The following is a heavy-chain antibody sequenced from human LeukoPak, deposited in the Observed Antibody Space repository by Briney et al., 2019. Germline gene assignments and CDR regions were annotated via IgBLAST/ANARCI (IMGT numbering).Heavy chain of an antibody. CDR2: ISAYNGNT. CDR1: GYTFTGYY. Sequence: ASVKVSCKASGYTFTGYYMHWVRQAPGQGLEWMGWISAYNGNTNYARKLQGRVTMTTDTSTSTAYMELRSLRSDDTAVYYCARDRVHYYDSSGYPDYWGQGTLVTVSS. V-gene: IGHV1-18*04. CDR3: ARDRVHYYDSSGYPDY. J-gene: IGHJ4*02. D-gene: IGHD3-22*01.